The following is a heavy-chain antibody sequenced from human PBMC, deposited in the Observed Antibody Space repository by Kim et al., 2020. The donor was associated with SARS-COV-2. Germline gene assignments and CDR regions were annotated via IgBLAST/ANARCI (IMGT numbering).Heavy chain of an antibody. V-gene: IGHV4-59*01. D-gene: IGHD6-19*01. CDR3: ARDLSSGWYSDYYYMDV. J-gene: IGHJ6*03. Sequence: SETLSLTCTVSGGSISSYYWSWIRQPPGKGLEWIGYIYYSGSTNYNPSLKSRVTISVDTSKNQFSLKLSSVTAADTAVYYCARDLSSGWYSDYYYMDVWGKGTTVTVSS. CDR1: GGSISSYY. CDR2: IYYSGST.